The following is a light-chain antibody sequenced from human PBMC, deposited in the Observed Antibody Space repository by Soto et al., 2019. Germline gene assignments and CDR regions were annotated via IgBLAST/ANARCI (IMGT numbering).Light chain of an antibody. V-gene: IGKV3-15*01. J-gene: IGKJ1*01. CDR3: QQYNNWPRT. CDR2: GAS. Sequence: EIVMTQSPATLSVSPGERATLSCRASQSVSYYLAWYQQKHGQAPRLLIYGASTRATGIPDRFSGSGAGTEFTLTISSLQSEDFAVYYCQQYNNWPRTFGQGTKVEIQ. CDR1: QSVSYY.